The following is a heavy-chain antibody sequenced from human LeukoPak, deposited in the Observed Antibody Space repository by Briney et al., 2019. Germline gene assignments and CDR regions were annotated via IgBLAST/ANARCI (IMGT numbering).Heavy chain of an antibody. J-gene: IGHJ4*02. CDR2: IYSGGST. V-gene: IGHV3-66*01. Sequence: GSLRLSCAASGFTVSSNYMSWVRPAPGKGLEWVSVIYSGGSTYYADSVKGRFTISRDNSKNTLYLQMNSLRAEDTAVYYCARDGDYYDSSGYWGQGTLVTVSS. CDR1: GFTVSSNY. D-gene: IGHD3-22*01. CDR3: ARDGDYYDSSGY.